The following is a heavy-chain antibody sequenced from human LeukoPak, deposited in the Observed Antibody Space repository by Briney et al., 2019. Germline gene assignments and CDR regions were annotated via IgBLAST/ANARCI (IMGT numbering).Heavy chain of an antibody. CDR2: ISGNGDGT. CDR3: AKGRSGIVVAGLNY. J-gene: IGHJ4*02. CDR1: GFTFSSYA. D-gene: IGHD6-19*01. V-gene: IGHV3-23*01. Sequence: PGGSLRLSCAASGFTFSSYAMSWVRQAPGKGLEWVSGISGNGDGTYYADSVKGRFTISRDNSMNTLYLQMNSLRAEDTAVYYCAKGRSGIVVAGLNYWGQGTLVTVSS.